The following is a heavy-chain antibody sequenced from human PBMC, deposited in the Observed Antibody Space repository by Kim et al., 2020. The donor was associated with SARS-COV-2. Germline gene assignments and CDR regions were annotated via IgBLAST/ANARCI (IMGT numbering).Heavy chain of an antibody. CDR3: ARVTGDSSGSKGDAFDI. Sequence: FQGRVTMTRDTSTSTVYMGLSSLRSEDTAVYYCARVTGDSSGSKGDAFDIWGQGTMVTVSS. J-gene: IGHJ3*02. V-gene: IGHV1-46*01. D-gene: IGHD3-22*01.